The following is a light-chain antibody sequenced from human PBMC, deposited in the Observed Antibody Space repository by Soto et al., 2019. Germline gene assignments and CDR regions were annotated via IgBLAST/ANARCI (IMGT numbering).Light chain of an antibody. J-gene: IGKJ2*01. V-gene: IGKV3-20*01. CDR1: QTVSRSY. CDR3: QQSVESPYT. CDR2: DAS. Sequence: EIVLTQSPGTLCLSPGQRATLSCRASQTVSRSYLAWYQQTPGQAPRLLIYDASRRATGIPDRFSGSGCGTDFTLTISRLEPEDSAVYYCQQSVESPYTFGPGTKLEI.